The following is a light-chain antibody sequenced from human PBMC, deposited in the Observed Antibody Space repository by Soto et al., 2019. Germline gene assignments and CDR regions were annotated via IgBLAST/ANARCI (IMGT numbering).Light chain of an antibody. CDR2: DAS. Sequence: DIQMTQPPTTLSASVGDRVTITCRASQSISSWLAWYQQKPGKAPKLLIYDASSLESGVPSRFSGSGSGTEFTLTISSLQPDDFATYYCQKYNSYLWTFGQGTKVDIK. J-gene: IGKJ1*01. CDR1: QSISSW. CDR3: QKYNSYLWT. V-gene: IGKV1-5*01.